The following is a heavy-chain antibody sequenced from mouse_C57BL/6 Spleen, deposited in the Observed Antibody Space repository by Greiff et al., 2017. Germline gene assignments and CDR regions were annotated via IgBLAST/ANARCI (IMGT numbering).Heavy chain of an antibody. J-gene: IGHJ4*01. Sequence: VQLQQSGAELVRPGTSVKMSCKASGYTFTNYWIGWAKQRPGHGLEWIGDIYPGGGYPNYNEKFKGKATLTADKSSSTAYMQFSSLTSEDSAIEYCARAGTRAMDCWGQGTSVTVSS. CDR3: ARAGTRAMDC. V-gene: IGHV1-63*01. D-gene: IGHD4-1*01. CDR1: GYTFTNYW. CDR2: IYPGGGYP.